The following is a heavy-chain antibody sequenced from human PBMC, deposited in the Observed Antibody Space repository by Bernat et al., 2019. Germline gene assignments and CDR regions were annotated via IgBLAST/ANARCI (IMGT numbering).Heavy chain of an antibody. J-gene: IGHJ5*02. CDR3: ARGLYSYGPNWFDP. D-gene: IGHD5-18*01. V-gene: IGHV4-34*01. Sequence: QVQLQQWGAGLLKPSETLSLTCAVYGGSFSGYYWSWIRQPPGKGLELIGEINHSGSTNYNPSRQSRVTISVDTSKNQFSLKLSSVTAADTAVYYCARGLYSYGPNWFDPWGQGTLVTVSS. CDR1: GGSFSGYY. CDR2: INHSGST.